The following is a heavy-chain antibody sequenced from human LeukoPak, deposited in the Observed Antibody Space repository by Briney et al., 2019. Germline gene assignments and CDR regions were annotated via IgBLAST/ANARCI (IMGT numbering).Heavy chain of an antibody. CDR1: GVSISSYY. J-gene: IGHJ4*02. CDR2: IYTSGST. V-gene: IGHV4-4*07. Sequence: PSETLSLTCTVSGVSISSYYWSWIRQPAGKGLEWIGRIYTSGSTNYNPSLKSRVTMSVDTSKNQFSLKLSSVTAADTAVYYCARERTQENDFWSGYSREFDYWGQGTLVTVSS. CDR3: ARERTQENDFWSGYSREFDY. D-gene: IGHD3-3*01.